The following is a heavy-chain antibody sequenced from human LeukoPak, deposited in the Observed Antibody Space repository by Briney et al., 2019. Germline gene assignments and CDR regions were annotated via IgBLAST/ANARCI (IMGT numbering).Heavy chain of an antibody. CDR3: ARIQVVTAPYYYYYYMDA. D-gene: IGHD2-21*02. CDR1: GFSLSTSGMC. Sequence: SGPALVKPTQTFTLTCTFSGFSLSTSGMCVSWIRQPPGKALEWLARIDWDDDKYYSTSLKTRLTISKDTSKNQVVLTMTNMDPVDTATYYCARIQVVTAPYYYYYYMDAWGKGTTVTVSS. V-gene: IGHV2-70*11. J-gene: IGHJ6*03. CDR2: IDWDDDK.